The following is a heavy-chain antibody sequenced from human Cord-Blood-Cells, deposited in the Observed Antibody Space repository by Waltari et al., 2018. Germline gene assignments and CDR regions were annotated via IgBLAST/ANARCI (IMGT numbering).Heavy chain of an antibody. D-gene: IGHD7-27*01. CDR1: GYTFTGYY. V-gene: IGHV1-2*02. J-gene: IGHJ4*02. Sequence: QVQLVQSGAEVKKPGASVKVSCKASGYTFTGYYMHWVRQAPGQGLEWMGVSNPNRGGTNYAQKCQGRVTMTRDTSISTAYMELSRLRSDDTAVYYCARVLNWGILFDYWGQGTLVTVSS. CDR2: SNPNRGGT. CDR3: ARVLNWGILFDY.